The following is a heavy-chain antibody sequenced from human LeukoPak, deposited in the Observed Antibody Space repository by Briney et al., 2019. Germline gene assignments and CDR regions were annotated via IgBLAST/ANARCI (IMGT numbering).Heavy chain of an antibody. J-gene: IGHJ4*02. CDR1: RFTFSSYG. CDR2: ISYDGSNK. Sequence: GGSLRLSCAASRFTFSSYGMHWVRQAPGKGLGWVAVISYDGSNKYYADSVKGRFTISRDNSKNTLYLQMNSLRAEDTAVYYCARMAHHYGSGSYYNVGFDYWGQGTLVTVSS. D-gene: IGHD3-10*01. CDR3: ARMAHHYGSGSYYNVGFDY. V-gene: IGHV3-30*03.